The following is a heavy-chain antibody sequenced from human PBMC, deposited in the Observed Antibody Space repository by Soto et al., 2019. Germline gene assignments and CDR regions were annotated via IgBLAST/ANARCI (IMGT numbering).Heavy chain of an antibody. V-gene: IGHV1-69*13. Sequence: GASVKVSCKASGGTFSSYAISWVRQAPGQGLEWMGGIIPIFGTANYAQKFQGRVTITADESTSTAYMELSSLRSEDTAVYYCARVEMGYSGYDMAYYYYGMDVWGQGTTVTVSS. CDR1: GGTFSSYA. J-gene: IGHJ6*02. CDR3: ARVEMGYSGYDMAYYYYGMDV. CDR2: IIPIFGTA. D-gene: IGHD5-12*01.